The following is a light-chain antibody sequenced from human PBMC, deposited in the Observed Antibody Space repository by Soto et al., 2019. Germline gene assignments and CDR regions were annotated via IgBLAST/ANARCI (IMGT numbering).Light chain of an antibody. Sequence: RGVRTTISCRASQSVSNNYLAWYQQKPGQAPRLLIYGASTRATGIPARFSGSGSGTDFTLTLSSLQSEDPPAHHCHRSASSPPTFGGGTEVDIK. V-gene: IGKV3-20*01. CDR3: HRSASSPPT. J-gene: IGKJ4*01. CDR1: QSVSNNY. CDR2: GAS.